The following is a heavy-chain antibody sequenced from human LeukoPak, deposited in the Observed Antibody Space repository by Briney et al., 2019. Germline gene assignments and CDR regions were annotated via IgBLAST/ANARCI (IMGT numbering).Heavy chain of an antibody. J-gene: IGHJ4*02. D-gene: IGHD6-19*01. Sequence: PPGGSLRLSCAASGFTFSSYAMSWVRQAPGKGLEWVSAISGSGGSTYYADSVKGRFTISRDNSKNTLYLQMNSLRAEDTAVYYCAKDKGGIVVAGNFDYWGQGTLVTVSS. CDR2: ISGSGGST. V-gene: IGHV3-23*01. CDR1: GFTFSSYA. CDR3: AKDKGGIVVAGNFDY.